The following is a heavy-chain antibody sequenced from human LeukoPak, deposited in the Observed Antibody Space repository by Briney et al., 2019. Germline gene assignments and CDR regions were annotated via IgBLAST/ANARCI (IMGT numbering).Heavy chain of an antibody. D-gene: IGHD6-13*01. Sequence: GESLKISCYGFGYSFNSYWIDWVRQIPGKGLEGVGIIYPGYSDTRYSPSLQGQVTISADKSNSTAYLQWSSLKASDRAMYHCARLRGLFIAASGARSFDYWGQGTLVTVSS. V-gene: IGHV5-51*01. J-gene: IGHJ4*02. CDR1: GYSFNSYW. CDR2: IYPGYSDT. CDR3: ARLRGLFIAASGARSFDY.